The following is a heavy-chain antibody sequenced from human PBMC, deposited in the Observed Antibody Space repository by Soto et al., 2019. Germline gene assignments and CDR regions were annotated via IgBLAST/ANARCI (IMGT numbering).Heavy chain of an antibody. Sequence: ASVKVSGKASGYMFTSDYMDWVLQAPGQGFEWMGVINPSGGATTYAQKFQGRVTMTRDTSATIVYMELSSLTSEDTAVYYCARGVGIEMVSDAFDIWGRGTMVTVSS. CDR3: ARGVGIEMVSDAFDI. V-gene: IGHV1-46*01. CDR1: GYMFTSDY. J-gene: IGHJ3*02. D-gene: IGHD1-26*01. CDR2: INPSGGAT.